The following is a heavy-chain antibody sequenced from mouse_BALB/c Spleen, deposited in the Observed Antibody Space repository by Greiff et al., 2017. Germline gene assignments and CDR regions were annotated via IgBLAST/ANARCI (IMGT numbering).Heavy chain of an antibody. CDR2: IWSDGST. Sequence: VQVVESGPDLVAPSQSLSITCTVSGFSLTSYGVHWVRQPPGKGLEWLVVIWSDGSTTYNSALKSRLSISKDNSKSQVFLKMNSLQTDDTAMYYCARWNGNYDYYAMDYWGQGTSVTVSS. V-gene: IGHV2-6-2*01. D-gene: IGHD2-1*01. CDR1: GFSLTSYG. J-gene: IGHJ4*01. CDR3: ARWNGNYDYYAMDY.